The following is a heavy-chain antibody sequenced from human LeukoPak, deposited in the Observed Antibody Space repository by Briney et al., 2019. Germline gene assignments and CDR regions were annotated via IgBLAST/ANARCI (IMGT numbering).Heavy chain of an antibody. V-gene: IGHV4-59*01. J-gene: IGHJ4*02. D-gene: IGHD2-2*01. CDR1: GGSISSYY. CDR2: IYYSGST. Sequence: SETLSLTCTVSGGSISSYYWSWIRQPPGKGLEWIGYIYYSGSTNYNPSLKSRVTISVDTSKNQFSLKLSSVTAADTAVYYCASSHHTSCCYFDYWGQGTLVTVSS. CDR3: ASSHHTSCCYFDY.